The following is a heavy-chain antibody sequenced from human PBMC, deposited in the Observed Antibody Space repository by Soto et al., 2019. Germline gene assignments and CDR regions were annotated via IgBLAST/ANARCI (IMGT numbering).Heavy chain of an antibody. D-gene: IGHD6-6*01. V-gene: IGHV3-53*01. CDR1: GFSVSGSY. CDR2: MHSTGTI. Sequence: EVQLVESGGALIQPGGSLRLSCAVSGFSVSGSYMSWVRQAPGKGLEWVSGMHSTGTIKYAGSVRGRFTISRDSYNDTLFLQMTNLGADDTAVYYCARSDYSTSSYYYALDAWGRGTAVTVSS. CDR3: ARSDYSTSSYYYALDA. J-gene: IGHJ6*02.